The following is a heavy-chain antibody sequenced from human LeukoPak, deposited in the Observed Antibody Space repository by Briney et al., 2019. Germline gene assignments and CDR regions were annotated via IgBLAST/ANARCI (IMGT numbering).Heavy chain of an antibody. J-gene: IGHJ4*02. CDR3: ARDSRSGGTTYFDY. D-gene: IGHD2-15*01. V-gene: IGHV4-59*01. Sequence: SETLSLTCTVSGGSISSYYWSWIRQPPGKGLEWIGYIYYSGSPNYNPSLKSRVTISVDTSKNQFSLKLSSVTAADTAVYYCARDSRSGGTTYFDYWGQGTLVTVSS. CDR1: GGSISSYY. CDR2: IYYSGSP.